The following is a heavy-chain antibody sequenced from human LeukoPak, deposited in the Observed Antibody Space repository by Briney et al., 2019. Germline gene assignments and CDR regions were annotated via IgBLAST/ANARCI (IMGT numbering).Heavy chain of an antibody. CDR1: GFTFSNYG. Sequence: GRSLRLSCAASGFTFSNYGMHWVRQAPGKGLEWVAVIWYDGSNKYYADSMKGRFTISRDNSKNTLYLQMNTLRAEDTAVYYCAKDRGYCSSSSCYQPMDVWGQGTLVTVSS. J-gene: IGHJ4*02. V-gene: IGHV3-33*06. CDR3: AKDRGYCSSSSCYQPMDV. CDR2: IWYDGSNK. D-gene: IGHD2-2*01.